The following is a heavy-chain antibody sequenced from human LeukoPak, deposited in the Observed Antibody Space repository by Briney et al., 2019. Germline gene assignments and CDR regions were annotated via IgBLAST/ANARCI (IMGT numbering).Heavy chain of an antibody. CDR2: ISYDGSNK. D-gene: IGHD2-2*01. CDR3: ARGGYCSRTSCYFLEYYMDI. J-gene: IGHJ6*03. CDR1: GFTFSSYA. V-gene: IGHV3-30*04. Sequence: GGPLRLSCAASGFTFSSYAMHWVHQAPGKALEWVALISYDGSNKYYADSVKGRFTISRDNSKNTLFLQMNSLRAEDTAVYYCARGGYCSRTSCYFLEYYMDISGKRATGTLSS.